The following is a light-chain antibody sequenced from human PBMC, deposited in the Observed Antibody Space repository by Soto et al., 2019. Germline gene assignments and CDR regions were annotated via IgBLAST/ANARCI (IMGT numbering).Light chain of an antibody. CDR3: QAWDSSTGI. Sequence: SYELTQPPSVSVSPGQTASITCSGDKLGDKYAYWYQQKPGQSPVLVIYQHTKRPSGIPERFSGSNSGNTATLTISGTQAMDEADYYCQAWDSSTGIFGGGTKVIVL. J-gene: IGLJ2*01. CDR1: KLGDKY. V-gene: IGLV3-1*01. CDR2: QHT.